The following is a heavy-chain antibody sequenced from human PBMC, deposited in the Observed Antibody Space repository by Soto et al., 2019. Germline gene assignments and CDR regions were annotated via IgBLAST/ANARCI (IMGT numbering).Heavy chain of an antibody. V-gene: IGHV4-59*08. J-gene: IGHJ5*02. Sequence: PSETLSLTCTVSGGSINTYYWSWIRQFPGKGLEWIGHIYYTGSTNYNPSLKSRVTISKDTPKNHLSLKLSSVTAADTAVYYCARHLAPSTLAGPWGKGTLVTSPQ. CDR1: GGSINTYY. CDR2: IYYTGST. CDR3: ARHLAPSTLAGP. D-gene: IGHD6-19*01.